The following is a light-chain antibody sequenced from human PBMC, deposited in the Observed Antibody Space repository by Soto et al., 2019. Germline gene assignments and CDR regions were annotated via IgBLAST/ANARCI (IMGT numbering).Light chain of an antibody. CDR2: AAS. V-gene: IGKV3-15*01. Sequence: EIVMTQSPATLSVSPGERATLSCMASQSVSSNLAWYRQKPGQPPRLLIYAASTRAAGIPARFSGSGSGTDFALTISSLQSEDFAIYYCQQYYDWPITFGQGTRLEIK. J-gene: IGKJ5*01. CDR3: QQYYDWPIT. CDR1: QSVSSN.